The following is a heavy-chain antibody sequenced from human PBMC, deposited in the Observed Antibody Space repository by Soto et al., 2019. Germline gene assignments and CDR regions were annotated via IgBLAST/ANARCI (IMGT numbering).Heavy chain of an antibody. CDR1: GGSISSSSYY. Sequence: SETLSLTCTVSGGSISSSSYYWGWIRQPPGKGLEWIGSIYYSGSTYYNPSLKSRVTVSVDTSKNQFSLNLRSVTAADTAVYYCARLPSRHLVDYWGQGTLVTVSS. J-gene: IGHJ4*02. V-gene: IGHV4-39*01. CDR3: ARLPSRHLVDY. D-gene: IGHD3-3*02. CDR2: IYYSGST.